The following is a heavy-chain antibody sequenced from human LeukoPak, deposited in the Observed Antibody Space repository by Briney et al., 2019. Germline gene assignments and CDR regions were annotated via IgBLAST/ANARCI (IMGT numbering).Heavy chain of an antibody. Sequence: PSETLSLTCAVYGGSFSGYYWSWIRQPPGKGLEWIGEINHSGSTNYNPSLKSRVNISVDTSKNQFSLKLSSVTAADTAVYYCARRQYYYDSSGYSANWFDPWGQGTLVTVSA. J-gene: IGHJ5*02. V-gene: IGHV4-34*01. CDR2: INHSGST. D-gene: IGHD3-22*01. CDR3: ARRQYYYDSSGYSANWFDP. CDR1: GGSFSGYY.